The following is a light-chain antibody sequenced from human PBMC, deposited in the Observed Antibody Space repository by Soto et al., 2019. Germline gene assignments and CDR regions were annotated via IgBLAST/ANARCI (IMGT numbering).Light chain of an antibody. CDR1: QNISTN. CDR3: QQSGRT. J-gene: IGKJ2*01. CDR2: SAS. V-gene: IGKV3-15*01. Sequence: DIVMTQSPATLSVSPGERATLSCRASQNISTNLAWYQQKPGQAPRLLLLSASSRLSDIPARFSGSGSGTEFTLTISGLQSEDFAVYYCQQSGRTFGPGTKLEMK.